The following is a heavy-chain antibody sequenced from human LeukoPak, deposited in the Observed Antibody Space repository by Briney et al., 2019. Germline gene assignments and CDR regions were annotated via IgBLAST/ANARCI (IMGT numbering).Heavy chain of an antibody. CDR2: ISGSGGST. V-gene: IGHV3-23*01. CDR3: AKDHLFYDSSGYQGFDY. CDR1: GFTFSSYA. D-gene: IGHD3-22*01. J-gene: IGHJ4*02. Sequence: GGSLRLSCAASGFTFSSYAMSWVRQAPGKGLEWVSAISGSGGSTYYADSVKGRFTISRDNSKNTLYLQMNSLRAEDTAVYYCAKDHLFYDSSGYQGFDYWGQGTLVTVSS.